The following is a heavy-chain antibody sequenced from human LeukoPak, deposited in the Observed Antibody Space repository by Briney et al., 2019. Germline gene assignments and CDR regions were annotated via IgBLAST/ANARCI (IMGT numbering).Heavy chain of an antibody. V-gene: IGHV4-59*01. CDR3: ARDSEPRGYSGYDYVGNWFDP. CDR2: IYYIGST. D-gene: IGHD5-12*01. J-gene: IGHJ5*02. CDR1: GGSISSYY. Sequence: SETLSLTCTVSGGSISSYYWSWIRQPPGKGLEWIGHIYYIGSTNYNPSLKSRVTISVDTSKNQFSLKLSSVTAADTAVYFCARDSEPRGYSGYDYVGNWFDPWGQGTLVTVSS.